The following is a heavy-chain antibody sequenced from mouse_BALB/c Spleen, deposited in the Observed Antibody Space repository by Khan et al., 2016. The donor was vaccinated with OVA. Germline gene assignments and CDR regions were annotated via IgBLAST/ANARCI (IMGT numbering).Heavy chain of an antibody. CDR2: IHYSGST. CDR3: AKRRTVVAPMDY. CDR1: GYSITSGYS. Sequence: VQLKESGPDLVKPSQSLSLTCTVTGYSITSGYSWHWIRQFPGNKLEWMGYIHYSGSTNYNPSPKRRISITRDTSKHQFFLQLNSVTTEDTATYYCAKRRTVVAPMDYWGQGTSVTVSS. V-gene: IGHV3-1*02. D-gene: IGHD1-1*01. J-gene: IGHJ4*01.